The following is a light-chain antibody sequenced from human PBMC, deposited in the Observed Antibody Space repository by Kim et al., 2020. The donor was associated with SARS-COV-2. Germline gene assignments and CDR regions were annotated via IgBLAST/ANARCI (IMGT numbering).Light chain of an antibody. J-gene: IGLJ2*01. V-gene: IGLV6-57*04. CDR3: QSYNRSNVV. Sequence: NFMLTQPLSVSESPGKTVTISCTRSSGGIDDNYVQWYQQRPGGVPTAVIYEDDQRPSGVSDRFSGSIDNSSNSASLTISGLKTEDEADYYCQSYNRSNVVFGGGTQLTVL. CDR1: SGGIDDNY. CDR2: EDD.